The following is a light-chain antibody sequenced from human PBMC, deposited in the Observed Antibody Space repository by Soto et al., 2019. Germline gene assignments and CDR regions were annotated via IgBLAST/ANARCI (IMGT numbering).Light chain of an antibody. Sequence: QSALTQPASVSGSPGQSITISCTGDSSDVGAYTYVSWYQQHPGKAPKLMIFEVSDRPSGVSNRFSGSKSGNTASLTISGLQAEDVADYYCSSYTTSNTLVFGGGTKLTVL. V-gene: IGLV2-14*01. CDR1: SSDVGAYTY. J-gene: IGLJ2*01. CDR2: EVS. CDR3: SSYTTSNTLV.